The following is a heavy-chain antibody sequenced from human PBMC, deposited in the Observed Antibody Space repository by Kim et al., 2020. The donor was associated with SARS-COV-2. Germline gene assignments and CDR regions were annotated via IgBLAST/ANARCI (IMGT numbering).Heavy chain of an antibody. CDR3: AGVKYYDFWSGYYYYYYMDV. Sequence: GESLKISCKGSGYSFTSYWIGWVRQMPGKGLEWMGIIYPGDSDTRYSPSFQGQVTISADKSISTAYLQWSSLKASDTAMYYCAGVKYYDFWSGYYYYYYMDVWGKGTTVTVSS. CDR1: GYSFTSYW. CDR2: IYPGDSDT. D-gene: IGHD3-3*01. J-gene: IGHJ6*03. V-gene: IGHV5-51*01.